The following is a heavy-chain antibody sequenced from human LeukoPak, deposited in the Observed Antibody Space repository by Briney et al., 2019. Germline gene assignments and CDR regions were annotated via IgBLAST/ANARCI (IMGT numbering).Heavy chain of an antibody. J-gene: IGHJ4*02. V-gene: IGHV1-18*01. CDR3: ARERLDDYGDYVDY. CDR2: ISAYNGNT. Sequence: ASVKVSCKASGGTFSSYAISWVRQAPGQGLEWMGWISAYNGNTNYAQKLQGRVTMTTDTSTSTAYMELRSLRSDDTAVYYCARERLDDYGDYVDYWGQGTLVTVSS. D-gene: IGHD4-17*01. CDR1: GGTFSSYA.